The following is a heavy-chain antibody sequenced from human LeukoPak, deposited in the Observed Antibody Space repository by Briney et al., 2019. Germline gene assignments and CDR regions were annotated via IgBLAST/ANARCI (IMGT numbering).Heavy chain of an antibody. V-gene: IGHV1-18*01. CDR2: ISAYNGNT. D-gene: IGHD6-13*01. CDR1: GYTFTSYD. CDR3: ARGGVSSSWYRTPDY. Sequence: GASVKVSCKASGYTFTSYDINWVRQATGQGLEWMGWISAYNGNTNYAQKLQGRVTMTTDTSTSTAYMELRSLRSDDTAVYYCARGGVSSSWYRTPDYWGQGTLVTVSS. J-gene: IGHJ4*02.